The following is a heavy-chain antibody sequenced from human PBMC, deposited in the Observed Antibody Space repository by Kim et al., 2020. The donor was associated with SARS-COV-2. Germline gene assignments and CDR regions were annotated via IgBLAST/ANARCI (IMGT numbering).Heavy chain of an antibody. Sequence: GGSLRLSCESSGITLSGYAMHWARQAPGKGLDWVAVIWDDGSQTYYAESVKGRFTISRDNSKNTLYLQMNSLRDEDTAVYYCAKEGGNGGFDPWGQGTLVTVSS. D-gene: IGHD1-1*01. CDR2: IWDDGSQT. J-gene: IGHJ5*02. CDR3: AKEGGNGGFDP. V-gene: IGHV3-33*06. CDR1: GITLSGYA.